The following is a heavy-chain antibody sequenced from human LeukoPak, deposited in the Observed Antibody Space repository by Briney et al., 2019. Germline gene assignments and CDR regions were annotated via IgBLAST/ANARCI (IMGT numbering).Heavy chain of an antibody. V-gene: IGHV4-34*01. CDR3: ARGPRDGYNDDYYYGMDV. D-gene: IGHD5-24*01. CDR1: GGSFSGYY. Sequence: SETLSLTCAVYGGSFSGYYWSWIRQPPGKGLEWIGEINHSGSTNYNPSLKSRVTMSVDTSKNQFSLKLSSVTAADTAVYYCARGPRDGYNDDYYYGMDVWGQGTTVTVSS. J-gene: IGHJ6*02. CDR2: INHSGST.